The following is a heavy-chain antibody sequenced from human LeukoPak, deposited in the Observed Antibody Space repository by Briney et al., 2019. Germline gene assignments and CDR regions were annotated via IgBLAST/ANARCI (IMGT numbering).Heavy chain of an antibody. CDR3: AKALPGGTRYGMDV. J-gene: IGHJ6*02. Sequence: GGSLRLSCAASGLTFSSYAMTWVRQAPGKGLEWVSGISSAGGNTYYADSVKGRFTISRDNSKNTLYLQLNSLRAEDTAIYYCAKALPGGTRYGMDVWGQGTTVTVSS. CDR1: GLTFSSYA. V-gene: IGHV3-23*01. CDR2: ISSAGGNT. D-gene: IGHD1-1*01.